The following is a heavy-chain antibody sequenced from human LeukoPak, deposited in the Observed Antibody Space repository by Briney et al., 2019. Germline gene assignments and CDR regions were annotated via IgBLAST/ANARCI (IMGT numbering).Heavy chain of an antibody. Sequence: GGSLRLSCAASGFTVNNNYMTWVRQAPGKGLEWVSYISSSSSYTNYADSVKGRFTISRDNAKNSLYLQMNSLRAEDAAVYYCARVKEFRGSFDPWGQGTLVTVSS. D-gene: IGHD3-10*01. CDR1: GFTVNNNY. CDR2: ISSSSSYT. CDR3: ARVKEFRGSFDP. J-gene: IGHJ5*02. V-gene: IGHV3-11*06.